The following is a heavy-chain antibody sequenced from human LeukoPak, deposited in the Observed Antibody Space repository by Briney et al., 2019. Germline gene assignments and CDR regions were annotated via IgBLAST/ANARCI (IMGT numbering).Heavy chain of an antibody. Sequence: PRGSPRLSCAASAFTFSSYWMSWVRQAPGNGLEWVANIDQDGSEKYYVESMKGRITISRDTAKNSLYLQMNSLRAEDTAVYYCARDYYSYSRGSWTFDIWGQGTMVSASS. D-gene: IGHD3-22*01. CDR3: ARDYYSYSRGSWTFDI. V-gene: IGHV3-7*03. J-gene: IGHJ3*02. CDR1: AFTFSSYW. CDR2: IDQDGSEK.